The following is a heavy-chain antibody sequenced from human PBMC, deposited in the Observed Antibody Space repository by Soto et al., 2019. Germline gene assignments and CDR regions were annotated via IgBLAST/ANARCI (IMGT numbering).Heavy chain of an antibody. D-gene: IGHD3-3*01. CDR1: GFTFSSYG. V-gene: IGHV3-30*18. CDR3: AKEGGFFGVVPQVYYGMDV. CDR2: ISYDGSNK. Sequence: QVQLVESGGGVVQPGRSLRLSCAASGFTFSSYGMHWVRQAPGKGLEWVAVISYDGSNKYYADSVKGRFTISRDNSKNTLSLQMNSLRAEDTAVYYCAKEGGFFGVVPQVYYGMDVWGQGTTVTVSS. J-gene: IGHJ6*02.